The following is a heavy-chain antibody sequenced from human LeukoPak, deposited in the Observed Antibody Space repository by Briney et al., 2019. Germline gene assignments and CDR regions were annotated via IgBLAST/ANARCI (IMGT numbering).Heavy chain of an antibody. Sequence: GGSLRLSCAASGFTFSSYAMTWVRHAPGKGLEWVSVISGSGSSTYYADSVKGRFTISRDNSKNTLYLQMNSLRAEDTAVYYCAKRTGDYFDYWGQGTLVSVSS. CDR1: GFTFSSYA. J-gene: IGHJ4*02. CDR2: ISGSGSST. V-gene: IGHV3-23*01. D-gene: IGHD3/OR15-3a*01. CDR3: AKRTGDYFDY.